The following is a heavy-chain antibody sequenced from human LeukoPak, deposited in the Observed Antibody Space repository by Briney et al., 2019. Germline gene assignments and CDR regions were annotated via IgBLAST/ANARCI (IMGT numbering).Heavy chain of an antibody. Sequence: PSQTLSLTCTVSGGSISSGGYYWSWIRQHPGKGLEWIGYIYYSGSTYYNPSLKSRVTISVDTSKNQFSLKLSSVTAADTAVYYCARVRLQKYSSSWYRHFDYWVQGTLVTVSS. D-gene: IGHD6-13*01. J-gene: IGHJ4*02. CDR2: IYYSGST. CDR3: ARVRLQKYSSSWYRHFDY. CDR1: GGSISSGGYY. V-gene: IGHV4-31*03.